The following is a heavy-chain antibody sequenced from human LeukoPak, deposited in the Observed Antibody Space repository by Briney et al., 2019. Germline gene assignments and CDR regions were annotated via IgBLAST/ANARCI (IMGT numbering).Heavy chain of an antibody. D-gene: IGHD6-25*01. Sequence: GGSLRLSCAASGFIFSSYVMSWVRQPPGKGLEWVSNIGTSSTTIYYADSVKGRFTISRDNAKNSLYLQMNSLRADDTAVYYCARFAAGGSYYYYMDVWGKGTTVTVSS. J-gene: IGHJ6*03. CDR3: ARFAAGGSYYYYMDV. CDR1: GFIFSSYV. V-gene: IGHV3-48*01. CDR2: IGTSSTTI.